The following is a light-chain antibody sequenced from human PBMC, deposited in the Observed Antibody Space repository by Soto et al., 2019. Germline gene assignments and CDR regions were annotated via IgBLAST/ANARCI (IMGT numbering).Light chain of an antibody. J-gene: IGLJ1*01. CDR1: SSDVGGYNY. CDR2: EVN. V-gene: IGLV2-8*01. CDR3: SSYAGSSNV. Sequence: QSALTQPPSAAGSPGQSVAISCTGTSSDVGGYNYVFWYQQHPGKAPKLMIYEVNKRPSGFPDRFSGSKSGNTASLTVSVLQAVDEAYYYCSSYAGSSNVFGTGTKLTVL.